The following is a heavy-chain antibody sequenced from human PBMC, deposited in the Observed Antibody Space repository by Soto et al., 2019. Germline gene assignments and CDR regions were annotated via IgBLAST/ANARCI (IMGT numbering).Heavy chain of an antibody. D-gene: IGHD4-4*01. Sequence: QVPLVQSGAEVKKPGASVKVSCKASGYTFTSYGLSWVRQAPGQGLEWMGWISAYNGKTNYAQKLQGRITMTTDTSTSTAYMELRSLRSDDTAVYYCARKYEGDYTRPYDLWGRGTLVTVSS. CDR2: ISAYNGKT. CDR3: ARKYEGDYTRPYDL. CDR1: GYTFTSYG. V-gene: IGHV1-18*01. J-gene: IGHJ2*01.